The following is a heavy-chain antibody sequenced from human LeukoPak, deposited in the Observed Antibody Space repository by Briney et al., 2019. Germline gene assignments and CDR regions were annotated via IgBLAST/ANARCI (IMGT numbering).Heavy chain of an antibody. CDR2: IYSGGST. CDR1: GFTVSSNY. CDR3: ASGAYYYDSSGYYSY. J-gene: IGHJ4*02. Sequence: GGSLRLSCAASGFTVSSNYMSWVRQAPGKGLEWVSVIYSGGSTYYADSVKGRFTISRDNSKNTLYLQMGSLRAEDMAVYYCASGAYYYDSSGYYSYWGQGTLVTVSS. D-gene: IGHD3-22*01. V-gene: IGHV3-66*01.